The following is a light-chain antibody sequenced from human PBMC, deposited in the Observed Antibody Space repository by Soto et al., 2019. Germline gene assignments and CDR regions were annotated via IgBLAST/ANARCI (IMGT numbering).Light chain of an antibody. Sequence: EIVLTQSPVTLSLSPGERATLSCRASQSVRTYLAWYQVKPGQAPRLLIYDASRRASGVPARFSGSGSGTDFTLTISSLQSEDFAVYYCQHYNYWPYTFGQGTKVDIK. CDR3: QHYNYWPYT. CDR1: QSVRTY. V-gene: IGKV3D-15*01. CDR2: DAS. J-gene: IGKJ2*01.